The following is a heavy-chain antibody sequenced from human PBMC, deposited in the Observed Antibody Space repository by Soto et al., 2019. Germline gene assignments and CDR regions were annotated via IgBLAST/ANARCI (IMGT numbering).Heavy chain of an antibody. D-gene: IGHD3-10*01. Sequence: QVQLVQSGAEVKKPGASVKVSCKASGYTFTSYYMHWVRQAPGQGVEWMGIINHSGGSTSYEQKCQARVTMTRDTTKSTVYMELSSLRSEDTAVYYCVRDRLPTMVRGEDDYGMDVWGQGTTVTVSS. J-gene: IGHJ6*02. CDR1: GYTFTSYY. CDR3: VRDRLPTMVRGEDDYGMDV. CDR2: INHSGGST. V-gene: IGHV1-46*01.